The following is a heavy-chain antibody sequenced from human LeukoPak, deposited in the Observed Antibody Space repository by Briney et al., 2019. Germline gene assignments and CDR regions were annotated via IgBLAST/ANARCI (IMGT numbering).Heavy chain of an antibody. D-gene: IGHD3-16*02. CDR2: INHSGST. CDR3: ARGAYDYVWGSYRYYYFDY. Sequence: SETLSLTCAVYGGSFSGYYWSWIRQPPGKGLEWIGEINHSGSTNYNLSLKSRVTISVDTSKNQFSLKLSSVTAADTAVYYCARGAYDYVWGSYRYYYFDYWGQGTLVTVSS. J-gene: IGHJ4*02. CDR1: GGSFSGYY. V-gene: IGHV4-34*01.